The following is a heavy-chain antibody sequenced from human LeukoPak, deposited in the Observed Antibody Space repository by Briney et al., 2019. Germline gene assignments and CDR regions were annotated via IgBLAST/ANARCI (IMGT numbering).Heavy chain of an antibody. CDR2: ISGSGGST. CDR3: ARVIDSSGSAFDY. J-gene: IGHJ4*02. Sequence: PGGSLRLSCAASGFTFSSYAMSWVRQAPGKGLEWVSAISGSGGSTYYADSVKGRFTISRDNSKNTLYLQMNSLRAEDTAVYYCARVIDSSGSAFDYWGQGTLVTVSS. V-gene: IGHV3-23*01. D-gene: IGHD3-22*01. CDR1: GFTFSSYA.